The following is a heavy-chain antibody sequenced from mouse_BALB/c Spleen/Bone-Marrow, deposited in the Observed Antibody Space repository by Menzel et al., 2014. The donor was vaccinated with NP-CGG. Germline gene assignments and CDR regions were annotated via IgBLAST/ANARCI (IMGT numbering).Heavy chain of an antibody. Sequence: EVKLEESGGGSVQPGGSLRLSCATSGFTFTDYYMSRVRQPPGKALEWLGFIRNKANGYTTEYSASVKGRFTISRDNSQRILYLQMNTLRAEDSATYYCARDENVGIYWYFDVWGAGTTVIVSS. CDR3: ARDENVGIYWYFDV. CDR1: GFTFTDYY. CDR2: IRNKANGYTT. J-gene: IGHJ1*01. V-gene: IGHV7-3*02.